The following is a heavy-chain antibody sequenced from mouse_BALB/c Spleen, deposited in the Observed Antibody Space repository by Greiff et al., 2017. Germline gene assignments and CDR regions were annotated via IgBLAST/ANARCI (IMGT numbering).Heavy chain of an antibody. J-gene: IGHJ4*01. Sequence: QVQLQQSGAELAKPGASVKMSCKASGYTFTSYWMHWVKQRPGQGLEWIGYINPSTGYTEYNQKFKDKATLTADKSSSTAYMQRSSRTSEDSAVYYCARSYGYAMDYWGQGTSVTVSS. CDR2: INPSTGYT. V-gene: IGHV1-7*01. CDR3: ARSYGYAMDY. CDR1: GYTFTSYW. D-gene: IGHD1-1*02.